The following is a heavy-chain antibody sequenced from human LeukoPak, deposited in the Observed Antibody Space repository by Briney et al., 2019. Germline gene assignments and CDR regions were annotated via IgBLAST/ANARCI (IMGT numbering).Heavy chain of an antibody. CDR2: VRYDGSNK. CDR1: GFTFSSYG. Sequence: PGGSLRLSCAASGFTFSSYGMHWVRQAPGKGLEWVAFVRYDGSNKYYADSVRGRFTISRDNSQNTLYLQMNSLRAEDTAVYYCAKLVVPAAPGYYYYYYMDVWGKGTTVTVSS. D-gene: IGHD2-2*01. J-gene: IGHJ6*03. CDR3: AKLVVPAAPGYYYYYYMDV. V-gene: IGHV3-30*02.